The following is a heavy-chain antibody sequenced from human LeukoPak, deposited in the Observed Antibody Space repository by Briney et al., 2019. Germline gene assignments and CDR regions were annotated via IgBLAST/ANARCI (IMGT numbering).Heavy chain of an antibody. CDR3: ARGTLYSGWSYYFDY. CDR2: INHNGGT. Sequence: PSETLSLTCAVYGGSFSGYFWSWIRQPPGKGLEWIGDINHNGGTNYNPSLKSRVTISVDTSKNQFSLRLSSVTAADTAMYYCARGTLYSGWSYYFDYWGQGSQVTVSS. CDR1: GGSFSGYF. D-gene: IGHD6-19*01. V-gene: IGHV4-34*01. J-gene: IGHJ4*02.